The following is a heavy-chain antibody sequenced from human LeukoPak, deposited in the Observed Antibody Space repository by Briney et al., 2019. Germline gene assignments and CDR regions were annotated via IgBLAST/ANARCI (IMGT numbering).Heavy chain of an antibody. Sequence: PGGSLRLSCAASGFTFSNYAMSWVRQAPGKGLEWVSAVSASGDFTYYADSVKGRFTISRDNAKKSLYLQMNSLRAEDTAVYYCARGTYYFDYWGQGTLVTVAS. CDR1: GFTFSNYA. D-gene: IGHD3-16*01. CDR2: VSASGDFT. J-gene: IGHJ4*02. V-gene: IGHV3-23*01. CDR3: ARGTYYFDY.